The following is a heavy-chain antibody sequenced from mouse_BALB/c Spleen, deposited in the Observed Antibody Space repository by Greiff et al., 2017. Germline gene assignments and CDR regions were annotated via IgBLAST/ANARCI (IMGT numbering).Heavy chain of an antibody. CDR3: ASPPSYGYDSSWFAY. Sequence: DVMLVESGGGLVQPGGSLKLSCAASGFDFSRYWMSWVRQAPGKGLEWIGEINPDSSTINYTPSLKDKFIISRDNAKNTLYLQMSKVRSEDTALYYCASPPSYGYDSSWFAYWGQGTLVTVSA. CDR2: INPDSSTI. J-gene: IGHJ3*01. V-gene: IGHV4-1*02. D-gene: IGHD2-2*01. CDR1: GFDFSRYW.